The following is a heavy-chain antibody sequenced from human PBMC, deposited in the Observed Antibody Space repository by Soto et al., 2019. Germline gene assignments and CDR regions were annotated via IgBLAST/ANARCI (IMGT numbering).Heavy chain of an antibody. CDR2: IYYSGST. CDR3: VPVERTGNHKGMDV. J-gene: IGHJ6*02. CDR1: GGSISSSSYY. V-gene: IGHV4-39*01. Sequence: SETLSLTCTVSGGSISSSSYYWGWIRQPPGKGLEWIGSIYYSGSTYYNPSLKSRVTISVDTSKNQFSLKLSSVTAADTAVYYCVPVERTGNHKGMDVWGPGTTVTVFS. D-gene: IGHD1-1*01.